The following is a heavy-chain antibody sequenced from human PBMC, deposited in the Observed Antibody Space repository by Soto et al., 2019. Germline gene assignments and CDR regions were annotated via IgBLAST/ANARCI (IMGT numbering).Heavy chain of an antibody. V-gene: IGHV5-51*01. CDR2: IYPGDSDT. Sequence: GESLKISCKGSGYSFTSYWIGWVRQMPGKGLEWMGIIYPGDSDTRYSPSFQGQVTISADKSISTAYLQWSSLKASDTAMYYCARQGKYCSGGSCYSDAFGIWGQGTMVTVSS. CDR3: ARQGKYCSGGSCYSDAFGI. CDR1: GYSFTSYW. D-gene: IGHD2-15*01. J-gene: IGHJ3*02.